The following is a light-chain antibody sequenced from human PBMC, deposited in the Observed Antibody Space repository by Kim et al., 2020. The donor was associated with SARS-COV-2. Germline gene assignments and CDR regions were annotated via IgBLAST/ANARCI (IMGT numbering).Light chain of an antibody. Sequence: LSPGKRATLSCRASQSVSNYLAWFQQKPGQAPRLLIYAASHRATGIPARFSGSGSGTDFTLTISSLVPEDFAVYYCQQRSNWPVTFGQGTRLEIK. J-gene: IGKJ5*01. CDR1: QSVSNY. V-gene: IGKV3-11*01. CDR3: QQRSNWPVT. CDR2: AAS.